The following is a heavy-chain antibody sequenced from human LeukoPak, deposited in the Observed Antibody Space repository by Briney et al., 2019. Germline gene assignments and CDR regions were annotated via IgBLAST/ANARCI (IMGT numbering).Heavy chain of an antibody. Sequence: PGRSLRLSCAASGFTFDDYAMHWVRQAPGKGLEWVYGISGNSGSIVYADYVKGRFTIPRDNAKNSLYLQMNSLRAEDTALYYCAKAAFGGVIGNFDYWGQGTLVTVSS. CDR2: ISGNSGSI. V-gene: IGHV3-9*01. CDR1: GFTFDDYA. J-gene: IGHJ4*02. D-gene: IGHD3-16*02. CDR3: AKAAFGGVIGNFDY.